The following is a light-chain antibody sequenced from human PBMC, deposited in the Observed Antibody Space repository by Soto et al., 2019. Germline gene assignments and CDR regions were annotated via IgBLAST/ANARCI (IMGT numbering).Light chain of an antibody. Sequence: QSALTQPASVSGSPGQSITISCTGTSSDVGTYNLVSWYQQHPGKAPKLMAYEGTKRPSGVSNRFSGSKSGNTASLTISGLQAEDEADYYCCSYVGSSTYVFGTGTKVTVL. V-gene: IGLV2-23*01. CDR3: CSYVGSSTYV. CDR1: SSDVGTYNL. J-gene: IGLJ1*01. CDR2: EGT.